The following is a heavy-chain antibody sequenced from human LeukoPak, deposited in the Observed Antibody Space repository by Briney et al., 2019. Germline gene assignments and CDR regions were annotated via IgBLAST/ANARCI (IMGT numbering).Heavy chain of an antibody. V-gene: IGHV3-33*01. CDR3: ARDGFGHSSSWYYFDY. Sequence: GGSLRLSCAAPGFTFSSYGMHWVRQAPGKGLEWVAVIWYDGSNKYYADSVKGRFTISRDNSKNTLYLQMNSLRAEDTAVYYCARDGFGHSSSWYYFDYWGQGTLVTVSS. D-gene: IGHD6-13*01. CDR2: IWYDGSNK. CDR1: GFTFSSYG. J-gene: IGHJ4*02.